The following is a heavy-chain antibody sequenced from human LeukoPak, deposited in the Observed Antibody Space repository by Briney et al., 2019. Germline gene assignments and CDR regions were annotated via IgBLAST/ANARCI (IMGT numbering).Heavy chain of an antibody. D-gene: IGHD6-19*01. V-gene: IGHV6-1*01. CDR2: TYYRSKWYN. CDR3: ARAYYSSGWFNWFDP. Sequence: SQTLSLTCAISGDSVSSNNAAWNWIRQSPSRGLEWLGRTYYRSKWYNDYAVSVKSRITINPDTSKNQFSLQLNSVTPEDTAVYYCARAYYSSGWFNWFDPWGQGTLVTVSS. CDR1: GDSVSSNNAA. J-gene: IGHJ5*02.